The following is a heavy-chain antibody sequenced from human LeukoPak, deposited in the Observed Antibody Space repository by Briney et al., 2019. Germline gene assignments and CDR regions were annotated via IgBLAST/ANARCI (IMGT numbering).Heavy chain of an antibody. J-gene: IGHJ4*02. D-gene: IGHD3-3*01. CDR2: IRYDGSNK. CDR1: GFTFSTYG. CDR3: ASDFWSGYYTPMGVNY. Sequence: GGSLRLSCAASGFTFSTYGMHWVRQAPGKGLEWVAFIRYDGSNKYYADSVKGRFTISRDNSKNTLYLQMNSLRAEDTAVYYCASDFWSGYYTPMGVNYWGQGTLVTVSS. V-gene: IGHV3-30*02.